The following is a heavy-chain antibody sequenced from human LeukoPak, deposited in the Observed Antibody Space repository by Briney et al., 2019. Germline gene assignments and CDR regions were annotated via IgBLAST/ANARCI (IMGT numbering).Heavy chain of an antibody. CDR1: GGSFSGYY. J-gene: IGHJ4*02. V-gene: IGHV4-34*01. Sequence: PSETLSLTCAVYGGSFSGYYWSWIRQPPGKGLEWIGETNHSGSTNYNPSLKRRVTISVETSKNQFSLKLSSVTAADTAVYYCARLIGTRPPFDYWGQGTLVTVSS. CDR2: TNHSGST. CDR3: ARLIGTRPPFDY.